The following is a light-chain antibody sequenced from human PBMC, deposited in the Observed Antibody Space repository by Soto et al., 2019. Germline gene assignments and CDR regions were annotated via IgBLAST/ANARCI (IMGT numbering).Light chain of an antibody. Sequence: QSVLTQPASVSGSPGQSITISCTGTSSDVGGYNYVSWYQQHPGKAPKLMIYDVSNRPSGVSNRFSGSKSGNTASLAISGAQAEDEGYYFRHFYTSSSTLVFGGGTKLTVL. CDR2: DVS. CDR1: SSDVGGYNY. CDR3: HFYTSSSTLV. J-gene: IGLJ2*01. V-gene: IGLV2-14*01.